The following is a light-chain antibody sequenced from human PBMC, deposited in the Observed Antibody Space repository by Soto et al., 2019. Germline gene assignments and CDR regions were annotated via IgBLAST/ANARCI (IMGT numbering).Light chain of an antibody. CDR2: WAS. Sequence: DIVMTQSPDSLAVSLGETAAINCKSNQSLFFTSNNKNFLAWYQHKPGQPPKLFLNWASTRESGVPDRFSGSGSGTEFTLTISCLRSEDFATYYCQQYYSYPWTFGQGTKVDIK. CDR3: QQYYSYPWT. V-gene: IGKV4-1*01. CDR1: QSLFFTSNNKNF. J-gene: IGKJ1*01.